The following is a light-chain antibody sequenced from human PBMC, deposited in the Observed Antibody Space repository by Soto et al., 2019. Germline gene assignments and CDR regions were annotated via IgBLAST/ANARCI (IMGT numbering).Light chain of an antibody. CDR3: SSYTSSSTTPYV. V-gene: IGLV2-14*01. CDR2: EVI. CDR1: SSDIGAYNY. J-gene: IGLJ1*01. Sequence: QSALTQPASVSGSPGQSITISCTGTSSDIGAYNYVSWYRQHPGKAPKLMIYEVINRPSGVSNRFSGSKSGNTASLTISGLQAEDEADYHCSSYTSSSTTPYVFGTGTKLTVL.